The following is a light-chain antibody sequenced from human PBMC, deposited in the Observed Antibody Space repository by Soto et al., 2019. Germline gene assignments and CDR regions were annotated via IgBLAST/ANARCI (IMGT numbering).Light chain of an antibody. V-gene: IGKV1-6*01. CDR2: GAS. CDR3: LQDYSYPRT. J-gene: IGKJ1*01. CDR1: QDIRTE. Sequence: AIQMTQSPSSLSASVGDRVTITCRASQDIRTELGWYQQKPGKAPKLLIYGASTLQSGVPSRFSGSGSGTDFTLTISSLQPVDFATYYCLQDYSYPRTFGQGTKVEI.